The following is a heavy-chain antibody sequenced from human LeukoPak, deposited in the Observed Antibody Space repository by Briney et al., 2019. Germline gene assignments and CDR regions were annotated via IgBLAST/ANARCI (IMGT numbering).Heavy chain of an antibody. Sequence: GGSLRLSCAASGFTFSSYAMHWVRQAPGKGLEWVAVISYDGSNKYYADSVKGRFTISRDNSKNMLYLQMNSLRAEDTAVYYCAREGHDYGDYYYYYGMDVWGQGTTVTVSS. V-gene: IGHV3-30-3*01. CDR2: ISYDGSNK. CDR3: AREGHDYGDYYYYYGMDV. CDR1: GFTFSSYA. J-gene: IGHJ6*02. D-gene: IGHD4-17*01.